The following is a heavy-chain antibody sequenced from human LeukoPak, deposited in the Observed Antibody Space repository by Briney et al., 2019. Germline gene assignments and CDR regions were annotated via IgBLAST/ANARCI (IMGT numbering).Heavy chain of an antibody. D-gene: IGHD1-26*01. V-gene: IGHV3-7*01. Sequence: GGSLRLSCADSGFTFSNYWMSWVRQAPGKGLEWVANMNQDGSEKYYVDSVKGRFTISRDNAKNLLYLQMNSPRAEDTAVYYCARESHATFDYWGQGTLVSVSS. J-gene: IGHJ4*02. CDR3: ARESHATFDY. CDR1: GFTFSNYW. CDR2: MNQDGSEK.